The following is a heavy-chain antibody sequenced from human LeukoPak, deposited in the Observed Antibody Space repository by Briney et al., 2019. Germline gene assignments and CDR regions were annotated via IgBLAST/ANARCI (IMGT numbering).Heavy chain of an antibody. V-gene: IGHV4-4*07. D-gene: IGHD6-13*01. J-gene: IGHJ4*02. CDR2: IHGTGGT. CDR3: AKDGSSWPFFDS. Sequence: SETLSLTCTVSGGSISGYYWSWIRQPAGKGLEWIGCIHGTGGTDYNPSLKSRVTMSVDTSKNQFSLKLTSVTAADTAVYYCAKDGSSWPFFDSWGQGTLVTVSS. CDR1: GGSISGYY.